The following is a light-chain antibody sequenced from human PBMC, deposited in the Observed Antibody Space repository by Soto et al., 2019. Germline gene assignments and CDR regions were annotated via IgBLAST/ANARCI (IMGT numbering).Light chain of an antibody. Sequence: QSALTQPPSASGSPGQSVTISCTGTSSDVGGYNYVSWYQQHPGKAPKLMIYEVSKRPSGVPDRFSGSKSGNTASLTVSGLQAEDEADYYCSSYAGSYGDVFGTGTKLTVL. CDR3: SSYAGSYGDV. V-gene: IGLV2-8*01. J-gene: IGLJ1*01. CDR1: SSDVGGYNY. CDR2: EVS.